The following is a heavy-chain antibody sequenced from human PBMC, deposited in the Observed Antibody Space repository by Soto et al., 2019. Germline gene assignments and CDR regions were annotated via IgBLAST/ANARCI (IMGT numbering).Heavy chain of an antibody. CDR1: GFTFSSYA. V-gene: IGHV3-23*01. D-gene: IGHD3-9*01. Sequence: GGSLRLSCAASGFTFSSYAMTWVRQAPGKGLEWVSAISGSGGSTYYADSVKGRFTISRDNSKNTLYLQMNSLRAEDTAVYYCAKDHYDILTVFDYWGQGTLVTVSS. CDR2: ISGSGGST. J-gene: IGHJ4*02. CDR3: AKDHYDILTVFDY.